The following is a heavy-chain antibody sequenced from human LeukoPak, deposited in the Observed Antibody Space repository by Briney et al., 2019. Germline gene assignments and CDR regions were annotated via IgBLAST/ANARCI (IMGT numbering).Heavy chain of an antibody. Sequence: PGGSLRLSCVVSGFTFSSYSMNWVRQAPGKGLEWISYXXPXGSTKYYADSVKGRITISRDNAKDAVYLQLHSLRVEDTAVYFCAREDVAPVADLVRVDFFDYWGPGTLVTVSS. CDR2: XXPXGSTK. CDR3: AREDVAPVADLVRVDFFDY. J-gene: IGHJ4*02. CDR1: GFTFSSYS. D-gene: IGHD6-19*01. V-gene: IGHV3-48*01.